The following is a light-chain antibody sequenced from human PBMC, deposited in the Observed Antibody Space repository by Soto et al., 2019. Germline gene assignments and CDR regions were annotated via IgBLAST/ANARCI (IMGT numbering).Light chain of an antibody. CDR2: RAS. J-gene: IGKJ1*01. Sequence: EIVMTQSPATLSVSPGEGATLSCRASQSVSSNLAWYQQKPGQAPRLLIYRASTRATGIPARFSGSGSETEFSLTISSLQSEDFAVYYCQHYNNWPPWTFGQGTKVEIK. V-gene: IGKV3-15*01. CDR3: QHYNNWPPWT. CDR1: QSVSSN.